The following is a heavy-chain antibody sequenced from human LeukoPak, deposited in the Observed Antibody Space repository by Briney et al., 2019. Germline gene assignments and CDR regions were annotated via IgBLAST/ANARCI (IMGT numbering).Heavy chain of an antibody. J-gene: IGHJ4*02. CDR1: GYTFTSCY. Sequence: ASVKVSCKASGYTFTSCYMHWVRQAPGQGLEWMGIINPSGGSTSYAQKFQGRVTMTRDTSTSTVYMELSSPRSEDTAVYYCARGSLARPVDYWGQGTLVTVSS. CDR3: ARGSLARPVDY. V-gene: IGHV1-46*01. D-gene: IGHD6-6*01. CDR2: INPSGGST.